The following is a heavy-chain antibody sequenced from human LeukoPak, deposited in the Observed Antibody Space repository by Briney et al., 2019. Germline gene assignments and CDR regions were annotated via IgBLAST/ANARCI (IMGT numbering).Heavy chain of an antibody. CDR1: DGSINSYY. J-gene: IGHJ6*02. V-gene: IGHV4-59*01. CDR2: IYYYGNT. CDR3: ARGRSNYYGMDV. Sequence: PSETLSLTCSVSDGSINSYYWNWIRRPPGKGLEWIGYIYYYGNTNYSPSLKSRVTMSVDTSKNLFSLKVSSVTAADTAAYYCARGRSNYYGMDVWGQGTTVTVSS. D-gene: IGHD1-26*01.